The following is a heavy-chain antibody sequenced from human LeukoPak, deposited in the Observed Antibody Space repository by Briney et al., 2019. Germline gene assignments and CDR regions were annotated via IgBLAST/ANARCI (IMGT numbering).Heavy chain of an antibody. CDR1: GGFISALY. CDR2: IYHSGST. Sequence: SETLSLTCTVSGGFISALYWRCNRQPAGKGLEWIGYIYHSGSTIYNPSLKSRFTISVDPSKNQFSLKLSSVTAAATAVYYCERFFWTGSKSLVYWGQGTVVTVSS. CDR3: ERFFWTGSKSLVY. V-gene: IGHV4-59*08. J-gene: IGHJ4*02. D-gene: IGHD3/OR15-3a*01.